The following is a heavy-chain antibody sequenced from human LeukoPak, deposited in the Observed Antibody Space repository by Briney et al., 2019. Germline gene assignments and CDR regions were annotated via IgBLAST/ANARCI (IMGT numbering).Heavy chain of an antibody. CDR1: GYTFTSFG. CDR3: ARDKNHYDTRGDF. D-gene: IGHD3-22*01. CDR2: ISPYNGNT. V-gene: IGHV1-18*01. Sequence: ASVKVSCKASGYTFTSFGISWVRQAPGQGLEWMGWISPYNGNTNYPQKVRGRITATTDTSTSTAYMELRSLRSDDTAVYYCARDKNHYDTRGDFWGQGTLVTVSS. J-gene: IGHJ4*02.